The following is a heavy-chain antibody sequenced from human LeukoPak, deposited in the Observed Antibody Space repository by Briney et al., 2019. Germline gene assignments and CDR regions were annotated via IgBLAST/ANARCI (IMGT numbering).Heavy chain of an antibody. J-gene: IGHJ4*02. V-gene: IGHV3-21*01. CDR2: ISSCGSYV. CDR1: GFTFSSYN. D-gene: IGHD6-19*01. Sequence: GGSLRLSCAASGFTFSSYNMNWVRQAPGKGPEWVSSISSCGSYVYYADSVKGRFTISRDSAKNSLYLQMNSLRAEDTAVYYCAKSPGPRIAVAGGTFDYWGQGTLVTVSS. CDR3: AKSPGPRIAVAGGTFDY.